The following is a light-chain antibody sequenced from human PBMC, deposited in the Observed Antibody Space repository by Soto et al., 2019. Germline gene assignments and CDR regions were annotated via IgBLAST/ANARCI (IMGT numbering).Light chain of an antibody. J-gene: IGLJ2*01. CDR2: TTN. CDR1: SSNIGSNT. Sequence: QSVLTQPPSASGTPGQRVTLSCSGSSSNIGSNTVNWYQQLPGTAPKLLIYTTNERPTGVPARFSGSKSGTSASLAISGLQSEDEADYYCAAWDDSLDGVVFGGGTTLTVL. V-gene: IGLV1-44*01. CDR3: AAWDDSLDGVV.